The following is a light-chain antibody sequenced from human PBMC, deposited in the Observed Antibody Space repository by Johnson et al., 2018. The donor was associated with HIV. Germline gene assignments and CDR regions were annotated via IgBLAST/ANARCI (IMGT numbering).Light chain of an antibody. V-gene: IGLV1-51*02. Sequence: QSVLTQPPSVSAAPGQKVTISCSGSSSNIGNNYVSWYQQLPGTAPKLLIYENNKRPSGIPDRFSGSRSGTSAPLDITGLQTGDEADYSCGTWDSSLRAYVFGTATKVTVL. CDR2: ENN. J-gene: IGLJ1*01. CDR3: GTWDSSLRAYV. CDR1: SSNIGNNY.